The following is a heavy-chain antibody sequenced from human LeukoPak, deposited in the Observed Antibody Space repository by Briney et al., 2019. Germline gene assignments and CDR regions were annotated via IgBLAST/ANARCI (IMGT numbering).Heavy chain of an antibody. J-gene: IGHJ5*02. CDR2: ISGGGDST. CDR1: GFTFSSYA. D-gene: IGHD1-20*01. Sequence: GGSLRLSCAASGFTFSSYATSWARQAPGKGLEWVSGISGGGDSTYYADSVKGRFTISRDNSKNTLYLQMNNLRAEDTAVYYCARRLVTGGTDWFDPWGQGTLVTVSS. V-gene: IGHV3-23*01. CDR3: ARRLVTGGTDWFDP.